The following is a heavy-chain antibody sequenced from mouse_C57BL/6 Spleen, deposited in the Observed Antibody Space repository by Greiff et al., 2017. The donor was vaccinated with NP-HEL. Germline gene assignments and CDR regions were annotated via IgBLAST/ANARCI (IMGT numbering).Heavy chain of an antibody. V-gene: IGHV5-6*01. J-gene: IGHJ1*03. CDR2: ISSGGSYT. D-gene: IGHD4-1*01. CDR1: GFTFSSYG. CDR3: ALLTGTGYFDV. Sequence: EVQRVESGGDLVKPGGSLKLSCAASGFTFSSYGMSWVRQTPDKRLEWVATISSGGSYTYYPDSVKGRFTISRDNAKNTLYLQMSSLKSEDTAMYYCALLTGTGYFDVWGTGTTVTVSS.